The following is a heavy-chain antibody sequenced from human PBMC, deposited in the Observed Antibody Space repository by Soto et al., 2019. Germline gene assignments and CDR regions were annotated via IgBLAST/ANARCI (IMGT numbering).Heavy chain of an antibody. J-gene: IGHJ4*02. CDR2: ISGIGGST. CDR1: GFTFTDYA. CDR3: ARGSSGYISSWYYFDY. Sequence: PGGSLRLSCAASGFTFTDYALSWVRQAPGKGLEWVATISGIGGSTYRADSVKGRLSISRDKSKNTVSLLMSSLRAEVTAVYFCARGSSGYISSWYYFDYWGRGTLVTVSS. D-gene: IGHD6-13*01. V-gene: IGHV3-23*01.